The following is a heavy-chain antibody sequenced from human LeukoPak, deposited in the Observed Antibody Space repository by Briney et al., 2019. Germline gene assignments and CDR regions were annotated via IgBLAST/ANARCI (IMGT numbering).Heavy chain of an antibody. J-gene: IGHJ3*02. D-gene: IGHD2-15*01. V-gene: IGHV3-30*02. Sequence: GGSLRLSCAASGFTFSSYGMHWVRQAPGKGLEWVAFIRYDGSNKYYADSVKGRFTISRDNSKNTLYLQMNSLRAEDTAVYYCAKVGYCSGGSCNLGAFDIWGQGTMVTVSS. CDR3: AKVGYCSGGSCNLGAFDI. CDR1: GFTFSSYG. CDR2: IRYDGSNK.